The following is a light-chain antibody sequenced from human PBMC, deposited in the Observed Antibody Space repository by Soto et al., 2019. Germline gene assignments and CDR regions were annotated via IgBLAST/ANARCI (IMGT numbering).Light chain of an antibody. CDR3: ASWDSSLTAGV. Sequence: QSVLTQPPSVSAAPGQRVTISCSGSSSNIGNNYVSWYQQLPGTAPKLLIYEDNKRPSGIPDRFSGSKSGTSATLGITGLQTGDDGDYYCASWDSSLTAGVFGGGTKVTVL. V-gene: IGLV1-51*02. J-gene: IGLJ2*01. CDR2: EDN. CDR1: SSNIGNNY.